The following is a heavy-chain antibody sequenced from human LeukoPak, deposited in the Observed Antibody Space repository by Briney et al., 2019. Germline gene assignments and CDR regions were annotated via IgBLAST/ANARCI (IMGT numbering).Heavy chain of an antibody. CDR2: IYTSGST. Sequence: SSETLSLTCTVSGGSISSGSYYWSWIRQPAGKGLEWIGRIYTSGSTNYNPSLKSRVTISVDTSKNQFSLKLSSVTAADTDVYYCARDPTYRDAFDIWGQGTMVTVSS. CDR1: GGSISSGSYY. D-gene: IGHD2-2*01. V-gene: IGHV4-61*02. CDR3: ARDPTYRDAFDI. J-gene: IGHJ3*02.